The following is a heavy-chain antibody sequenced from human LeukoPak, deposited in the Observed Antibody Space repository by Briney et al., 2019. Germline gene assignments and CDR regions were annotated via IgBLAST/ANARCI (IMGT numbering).Heavy chain of an antibody. D-gene: IGHD3-10*01. CDR2: NT. J-gene: IGHJ4*02. CDR3: GRGSAGSFAY. Sequence: NTNYAQKLQGRVTMTTDTSTNTAYLELRSLTSEDTAVYYCGRGSAGSFAYWGQGTLVTVFS. V-gene: IGHV1-18*01.